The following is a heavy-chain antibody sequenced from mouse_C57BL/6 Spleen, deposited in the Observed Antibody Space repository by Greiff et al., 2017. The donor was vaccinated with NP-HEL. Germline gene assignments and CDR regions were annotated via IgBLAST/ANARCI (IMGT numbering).Heavy chain of an antibody. CDR2: IDPSDSYT. Sequence: VQLQQPGAELVMPGASVKLSCKASGYTFTSYWMHWVKQRPGQGLEWIGEIDPSDSYTNYNQKFKGKSTLTVDKSSSTAYMQLSSLTSEDSAVYYCARGYDYDDYWGQGTTLTVSS. CDR1: GYTFTSYW. J-gene: IGHJ2*01. D-gene: IGHD2-4*01. CDR3: ARGYDYDDY. V-gene: IGHV1-69*01.